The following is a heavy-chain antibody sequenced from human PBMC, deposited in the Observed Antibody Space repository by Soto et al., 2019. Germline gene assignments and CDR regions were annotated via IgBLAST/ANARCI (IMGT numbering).Heavy chain of an antibody. CDR2: IDHSGST. CDR1: GGSFSGYY. D-gene: IGHD6-13*01. Sequence: SETLSLTCAVYGGSFSGYYWSWIRQPPGKGLEWIGEIDHSGSTKYNPSLESRLTISVDTPKNQFSLKLTSVTAADTALYYCARGTRGRSSSWFVSWGQGTLVTVSS. J-gene: IGHJ5*01. CDR3: ARGTRGRSSSWFVS. V-gene: IGHV4-34*01.